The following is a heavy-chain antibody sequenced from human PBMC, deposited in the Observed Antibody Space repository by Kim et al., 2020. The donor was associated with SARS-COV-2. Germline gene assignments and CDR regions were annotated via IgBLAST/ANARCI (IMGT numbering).Heavy chain of an antibody. D-gene: IGHD2-2*01. J-gene: IGHJ4*02. Sequence: DTYYPRSVKGRFAISRENAKNSLYLQMNCLSAGDTAVYYCARYQLDYFASWGQGTLVTVSS. CDR3: ARYQLDYFAS. V-gene: IGHV3-13*01. CDR2: DT.